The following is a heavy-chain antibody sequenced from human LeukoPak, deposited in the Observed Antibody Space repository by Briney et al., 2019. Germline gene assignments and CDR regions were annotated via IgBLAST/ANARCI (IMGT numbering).Heavy chain of an antibody. CDR1: GVTFSSHA. Sequence: AGSLRLSCAASGVTFSSHALSWVRQSPGKGLEWVSSLSGSGYNTYYADSVKGRFTISRDNSKNTVYLQMSSLRAEDTAVYYCAKDPYGTRYFDYWGQGTLVTVSS. CDR2: LSGSGYNT. CDR3: AKDPYGTRYFDY. V-gene: IGHV3-23*01. D-gene: IGHD2-2*01. J-gene: IGHJ4*02.